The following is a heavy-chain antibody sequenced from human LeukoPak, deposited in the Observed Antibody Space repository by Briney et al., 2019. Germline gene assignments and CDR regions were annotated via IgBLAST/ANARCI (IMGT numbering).Heavy chain of an antibody. D-gene: IGHD1-7*01. J-gene: IGHJ3*01. CDR1: GGSISSRNW. CDR2: ICHSGTT. Sequence: SETLSLTCAVSGGSISSRNWWSWVRQPPGKGLEWIGEICHSGTTSYNPSLKRRATILLDASNNKFSLKLASMTAADTAVYFCARESGYRDTNYIGTFDFWGQGILITVSS. V-gene: IGHV4-4*02. CDR3: ARESGYRDTNYIGTFDF.